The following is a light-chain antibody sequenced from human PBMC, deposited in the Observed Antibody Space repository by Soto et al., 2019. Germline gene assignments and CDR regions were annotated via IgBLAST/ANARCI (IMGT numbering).Light chain of an antibody. Sequence: DIQMTQSPSSLSATVGDRVTITCRASQGSSSYLAWYQQKPGKVPKLLFFAASTLQSGVPSRFSGSGSGTDFTLTISSLQPEDVATYYCQNYNSAPFTFGQGTKLEIK. CDR2: AAS. V-gene: IGKV1-27*01. J-gene: IGKJ2*01. CDR1: QGSSSY. CDR3: QNYNSAPFT.